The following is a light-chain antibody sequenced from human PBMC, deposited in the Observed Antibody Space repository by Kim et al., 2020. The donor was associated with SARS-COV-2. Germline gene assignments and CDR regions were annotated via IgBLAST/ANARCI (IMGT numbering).Light chain of an antibody. V-gene: IGLV1-40*01. CDR3: QSYDDSLRGYV. J-gene: IGLJ1*01. Sequence: VTFSCAGSNSNSGAGSYVHWYHQLPGTAPKLLIYSNNNRPSGVPDRFSGSKSGTSASLAITGLQPEDEADYYCQSYDDSLRGYVFGTGTKVTVL. CDR1: NSNSGAGSY. CDR2: SNN.